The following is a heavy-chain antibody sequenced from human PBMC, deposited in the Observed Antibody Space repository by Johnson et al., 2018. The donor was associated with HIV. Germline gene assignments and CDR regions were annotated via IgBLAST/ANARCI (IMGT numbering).Heavy chain of an antibody. Sequence: QVQLVESGGGVVQPGRSLRLSCPASGFTFSNYAMHWVRQAPGKGLEWVAVISYDGSNKYYADSVKGRFTISRDNSKNTLYLQMNSLRAEDTAVYYCAREGGQWLVLVDAFDIWGRGTRVTVSS. CDR1: GFTFSNYA. CDR2: ISYDGSNK. J-gene: IGHJ3*02. V-gene: IGHV3-30-3*01. CDR3: AREGGQWLVLVDAFDI. D-gene: IGHD6-19*01.